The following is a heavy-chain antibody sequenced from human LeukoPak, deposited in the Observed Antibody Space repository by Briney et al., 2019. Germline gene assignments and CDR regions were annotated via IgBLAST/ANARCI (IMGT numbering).Heavy chain of an antibody. CDR3: ARCFYDSSGFPYDH. CDR1: GFTFSDHY. Sequence: PGGSLRLSCAASGFTFSDHYLDWVRQAPGKGLEWGGRIRNKANGYTTAYAASVKGRFSISRDDSKNSLYLQMHSLKTEDTAVYYCARCFYDSSGFPYDHWGQGTLVTVSS. V-gene: IGHV3-72*01. J-gene: IGHJ4*02. CDR2: IRNKANGYTT. D-gene: IGHD3-22*01.